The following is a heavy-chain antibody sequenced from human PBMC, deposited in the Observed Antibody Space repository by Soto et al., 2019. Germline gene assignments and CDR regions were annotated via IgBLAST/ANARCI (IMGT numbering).Heavy chain of an antibody. CDR3: ARDRVLRFLEWFDAFDI. Sequence: PGGSLRLSCAASGFTFSSYSMNGVRQAPGKGLEWVSSISSSSSYIYYADSVKGRFTISRDNAKNSLYLQMNSLRAEDTAVYYCARDRVLRFLEWFDAFDIWGQGTMVTVSS. CDR2: ISSSSSYI. CDR1: GFTFSSYS. D-gene: IGHD3-3*01. J-gene: IGHJ3*02. V-gene: IGHV3-21*01.